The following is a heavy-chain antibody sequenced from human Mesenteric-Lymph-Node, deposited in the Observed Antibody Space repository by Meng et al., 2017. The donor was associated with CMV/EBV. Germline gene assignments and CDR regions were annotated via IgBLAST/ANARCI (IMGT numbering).Heavy chain of an antibody. CDR1: GYSISSSNW. J-gene: IGHJ4*02. V-gene: IGHV4-28*02. D-gene: IGHD4-23*01. Sequence: SQTLSLTCAVSGYSISSSNWWGWIRQPPGKGLEWVGYIYSTGNIYYNPSLKSRVTMSVDTSKNQFSLKLSSVTAVDTAVYYCARLINGGNRLYYFDYWGQGTLVTVSS. CDR3: ARLINGGNRLYYFDY. CDR2: IYSTGNI.